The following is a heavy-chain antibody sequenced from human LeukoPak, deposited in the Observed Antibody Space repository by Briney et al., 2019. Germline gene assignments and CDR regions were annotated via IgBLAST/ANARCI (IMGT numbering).Heavy chain of an antibody. J-gene: IGHJ4*02. V-gene: IGHV3-53*01. Sequence: GGSLRLSCAASGFTVSSKYMNWVRQAPGKGLEWVSVVYSGGNTYYADSVKGRFTISRDSSKNILYLQMNSLRADDTAVYYCARSRGSSSSYREFDYWGQGTLVTVSS. CDR2: VYSGGNT. D-gene: IGHD6-6*01. CDR1: GFTVSSKY. CDR3: ARSRGSSSSYREFDY.